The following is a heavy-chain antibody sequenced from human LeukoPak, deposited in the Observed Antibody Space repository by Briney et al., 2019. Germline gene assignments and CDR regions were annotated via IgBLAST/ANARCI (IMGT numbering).Heavy chain of an antibody. J-gene: IGHJ4*02. Sequence: PGGSLRLSCAASGFTFSSYWMSWVRQAPGKGLEWVANIKQDGSEKYYVDSVKGRFTISRDNSKNTVFLQMDSLRDEDTAVYYCAKEEWLGKMNYFDYWGQGTLVTVSS. V-gene: IGHV3-7*03. D-gene: IGHD3-3*01. CDR3: AKEEWLGKMNYFDY. CDR2: IKQDGSEK. CDR1: GFTFSSYW.